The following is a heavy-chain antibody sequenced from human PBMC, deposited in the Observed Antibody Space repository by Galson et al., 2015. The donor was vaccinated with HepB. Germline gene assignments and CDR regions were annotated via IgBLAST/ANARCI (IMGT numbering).Heavy chain of an antibody. D-gene: IGHD2-2*01. CDR3: ARARSQEESVVVPAAPDY. J-gene: IGHJ4*02. CDR2: IKQDGSEK. CDR1: GFAFSSYW. V-gene: IGHV3-7*03. Sequence: SLRLSCAASGFAFSSYWMRWVRPAPGKGLEWVANIKQDGSEKYYVDSVTGRFTIYRDNSKNSLYLQMHSLRAADTAVYYCARARSQEESVVVPAAPDYWGKGALATVSS.